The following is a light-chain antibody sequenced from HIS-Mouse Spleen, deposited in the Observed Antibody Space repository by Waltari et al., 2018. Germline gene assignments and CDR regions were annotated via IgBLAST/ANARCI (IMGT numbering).Light chain of an antibody. CDR1: SSDVGSYQL. V-gene: IGLV2-23*01. CDR3: CSYAGSSTWV. J-gene: IGLJ3*02. CDR2: EGS. Sequence: QSALTQPASVSGSPGQSITISCTGTSSDVGSYQLVSWYQQHPGKAPKLMIYEGSTRPSGVSNRFSGSKSGNTASLTISGLQAEDEADYYCCSYAGSSTWVFGGGTKLTVL.